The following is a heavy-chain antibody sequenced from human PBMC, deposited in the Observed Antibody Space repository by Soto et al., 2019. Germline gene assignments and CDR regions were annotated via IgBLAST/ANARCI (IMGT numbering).Heavy chain of an antibody. D-gene: IGHD3-22*01. J-gene: IGHJ4*02. V-gene: IGHV1-8*01. CDR3: ARYLQSRYYYDSSGYDY. CDR1: GYTFTSYD. Sequence: QVQLVQSGAEVKKPGASVKVSCKASGYTFTSYDINWVRQATGQGLEWMGWMNPNSGNTGYAQKFQGRVTMTRNNSISTAYMELSSLRSEDTAVYYCARYLQSRYYYDSSGYDYWGQGTLVTVSS. CDR2: MNPNSGNT.